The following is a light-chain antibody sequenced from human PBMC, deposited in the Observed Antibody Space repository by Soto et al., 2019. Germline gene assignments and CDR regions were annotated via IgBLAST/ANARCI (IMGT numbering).Light chain of an antibody. J-gene: IGKJ5*01. CDR2: AAS. CDR1: QAIRTA. CDR3: QQYDVYPPT. V-gene: IGKV1-16*01. Sequence: DIQMTQSPSSLSASVGDRVTITCRATQAIRTALAWFQQKPGKAPRSLINAASNLQSGVPSRFSGSGSGTDFTLTISSLQPEDSATYFCQQYDVYPPTFGQGTRLEIK.